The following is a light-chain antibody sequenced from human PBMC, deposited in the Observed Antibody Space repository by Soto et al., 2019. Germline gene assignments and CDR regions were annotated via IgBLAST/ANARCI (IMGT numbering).Light chain of an antibody. CDR3: QQYSNWWT. V-gene: IGKV3-15*01. Sequence: EIVMTQSPATLSVSPGERATLSCRASQSVRSDLGWYQQKPGQAPRLLIYGASTRATGIPARFSGSGSGTEFTLTISSLQSEDFAVYYCQQYSNWWTFGQGTKVDIK. J-gene: IGKJ1*01. CDR2: GAS. CDR1: QSVRSD.